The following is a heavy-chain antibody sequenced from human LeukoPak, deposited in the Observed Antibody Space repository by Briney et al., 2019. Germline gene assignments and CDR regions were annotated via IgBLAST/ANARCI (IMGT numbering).Heavy chain of an antibody. D-gene: IGHD3-3*01. V-gene: IGHV4-34*01. J-gene: IGHJ4*02. CDR1: GGSFSGYY. CDR3: ARTRNYDFWSGYFAYYFDY. Sequence: KPSETLSLTCAVYGGSFSGYYRSWIRQPPGKGLEWIGEINHSGSTNYNPSLKSRVTISVDTSKNQFSLKLSSVTAADTAVYYCARTRNYDFWSGYFAYYFDYWGQGTLVTVSS. CDR2: INHSGST.